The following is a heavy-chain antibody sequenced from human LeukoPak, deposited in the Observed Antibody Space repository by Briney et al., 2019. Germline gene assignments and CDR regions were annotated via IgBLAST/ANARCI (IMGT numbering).Heavy chain of an antibody. V-gene: IGHV3-53*01. J-gene: IGHJ4*02. Sequence: GGSLRLSCAASGFTVSSNDMSWVRQAPGKGLECISVIYSGGSTDYADSVRGRLTISRDNSKNTLYLQMNSLRAEDTAVYYCARVVDHDYGDYYLDYWGQGTLVTVSS. CDR3: ARVVDHDYGDYYLDY. CDR2: IYSGGST. D-gene: IGHD4-17*01. CDR1: GFTVSSND.